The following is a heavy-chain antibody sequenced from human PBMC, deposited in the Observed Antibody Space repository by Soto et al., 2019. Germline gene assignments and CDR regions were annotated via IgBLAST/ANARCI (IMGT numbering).Heavy chain of an antibody. CDR3: ARENITPGDY. J-gene: IGHJ4*02. D-gene: IGHD1-20*01. V-gene: IGHV3-23*01. Sequence: GGSLRLSCAASGFTFNSYAMSWVRQAPGKGLEWVAVIRAGGNRTYYVDSVKGRFTISRDNSKDSLYLQMHSLRVEDTAVYFCARENITPGDYWGRGNLFPASS. CDR1: GFTFNSYA. CDR2: IRAGGNRT.